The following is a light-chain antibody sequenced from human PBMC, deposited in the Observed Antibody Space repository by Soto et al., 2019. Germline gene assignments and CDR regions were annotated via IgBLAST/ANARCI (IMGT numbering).Light chain of an antibody. CDR3: QDYGSSRT. Sequence: EIVLTQSPGTLSLSPGERATLSCRASQSVSSSYLAWYQQKPGQAPRLLIYGASSRATGIPDRFSGSGSGTDFTLTSSRLEPEDFAVYYCQDYGSSRTFGQGTRVEIK. CDR1: QSVSSSY. J-gene: IGKJ1*01. V-gene: IGKV3-20*01. CDR2: GAS.